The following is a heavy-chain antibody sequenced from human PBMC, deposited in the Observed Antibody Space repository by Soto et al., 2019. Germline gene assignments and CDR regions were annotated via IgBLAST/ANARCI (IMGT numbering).Heavy chain of an antibody. Sequence: GESLKISCEGSGYKFTTYLIGWVRQMPGKGLEWMAIIYPDDSDSRYSPSFQGQVTISADKSISTAYLQWSSLKASDTAIYYCVASYGDYLDYWGQGTLVNVSS. D-gene: IGHD4-17*01. J-gene: IGHJ4*02. V-gene: IGHV5-51*01. CDR3: VASYGDYLDY. CDR1: GYKFTTYL. CDR2: IYPDDSDS.